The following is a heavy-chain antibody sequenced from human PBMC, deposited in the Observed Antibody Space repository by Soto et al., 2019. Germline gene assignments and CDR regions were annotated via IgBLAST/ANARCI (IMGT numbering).Heavy chain of an antibody. V-gene: IGHV1-69*06. J-gene: IGHJ4*02. CDR2: IVPNVGTV. CDR3: ARRDTSGFLRYFDN. CDR1: GGTLSSFINYP. Sequence: QMQLVQSGAEVKKPGSSVKVSCKASGGTLSSFINYPINWVRQAPGHGLEWMGGIVPNVGTVNYAQKFQGRVTITADKSTGTAYMELRSLRSEDTALYYCARRDTSGFLRYFDNWGQGTLVTVSS. D-gene: IGHD3-3*01.